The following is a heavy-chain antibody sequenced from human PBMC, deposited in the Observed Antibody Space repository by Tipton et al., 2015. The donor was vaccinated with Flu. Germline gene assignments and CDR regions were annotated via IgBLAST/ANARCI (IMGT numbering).Heavy chain of an antibody. Sequence: SLRLSCAASGFTFDWMHWVRQAPGKGLVCVSRINSDGKITNYADSVKGRFTISRDSAKNSLYLQMNSLRADDTAVYYCARQIGGGDCYWGQGALVTVSS. CDR2: INSDGKIT. CDR1: GFTFDW. CDR3: ARQIGGGDCY. J-gene: IGHJ4*02. V-gene: IGHV3-74*01. D-gene: IGHD2-21*01.